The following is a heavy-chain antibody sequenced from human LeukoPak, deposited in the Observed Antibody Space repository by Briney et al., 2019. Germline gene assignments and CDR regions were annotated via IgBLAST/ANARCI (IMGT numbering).Heavy chain of an antibody. Sequence: SETLSLTCTVSGGSVRSYYWSWIRQPPGKGLEWIGYIYYSGSTNYNPSLKSRVTISVDTSKNQFSLKLSSVTAADTAVYYCARGNYDILTGYYSYFDYWGQGTLVTVSS. D-gene: IGHD3-9*01. J-gene: IGHJ4*02. CDR1: GGSVRSYY. CDR3: ARGNYDILTGYYSYFDY. V-gene: IGHV4-59*08. CDR2: IYYSGST.